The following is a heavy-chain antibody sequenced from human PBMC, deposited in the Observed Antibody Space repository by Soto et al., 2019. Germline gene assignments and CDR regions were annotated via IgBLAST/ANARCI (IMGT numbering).Heavy chain of an antibody. CDR2: ISATGGST. V-gene: IGHV3-23*01. Sequence: EVSLLESGGGLVQPGGSLRLSCAESFNSHSMSWVRQAPGKGLEWVSGISATGGSTHYADTVKGRFTISRDNSKNMVYLQINSLRAEDTALYYCAKSWGDTWEQSAFDMWGQGTMVTVSS. J-gene: IGHJ3*02. D-gene: IGHD5-18*01. CDR1: FNSHS. CDR3: AKSWGDTWEQSAFDM.